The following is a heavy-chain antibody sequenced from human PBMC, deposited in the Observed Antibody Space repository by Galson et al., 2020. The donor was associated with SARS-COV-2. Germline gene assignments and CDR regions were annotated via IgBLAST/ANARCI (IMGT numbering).Heavy chain of an antibody. J-gene: IGHJ3*02. CDR1: GLSLRTTATR. CDR3: ARITMVRGVLGPSDAFDI. CDR2: IESDADK. Sequence: SGPTLAKPPRTLTLPCKFCGLSLRTTATRVTGIRQPPRQALQWLALIESDADKSYSTSLKNRLTISKDTSKNQVVLTMSNMDPVDTAAYYCARITMVRGVLGPSDAFDIWGQGTMVAVSS. V-gene: IGHV2-70*01. D-gene: IGHD3-10*01.